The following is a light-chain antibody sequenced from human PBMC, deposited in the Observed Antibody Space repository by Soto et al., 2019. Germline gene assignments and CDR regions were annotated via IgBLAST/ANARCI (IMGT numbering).Light chain of an antibody. Sequence: QSVLTQPPSVSAAPGQKVTISCSGSSSNIKNNYVSWYQQLPGTAPKVLIYDNNKRPSGIPDRFSGSKSGTSATLGITGLQTGDEADYYCSSYAGSSNVFGTGTKVTVL. CDR1: SSNIKNNY. J-gene: IGLJ1*01. CDR3: SSYAGSSNV. CDR2: DNN. V-gene: IGLV1-51*01.